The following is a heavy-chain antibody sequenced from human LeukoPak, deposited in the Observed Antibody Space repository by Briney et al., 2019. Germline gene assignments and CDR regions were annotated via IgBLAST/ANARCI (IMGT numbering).Heavy chain of an antibody. Sequence: GGSLRLSCAASGFTFSNYNMNWVRQAPGKGLEWVSYISSTSGTIYYADSVKGRFTISRDNAKNSLYLQMNSLRADDTAVYFCARGRSSSRTFDCWGQGTLVTVSS. J-gene: IGHJ4*02. CDR3: ARGRSSSRTFDC. CDR1: GFTFSNYN. CDR2: ISSTSGTI. V-gene: IGHV3-48*01. D-gene: IGHD6-6*01.